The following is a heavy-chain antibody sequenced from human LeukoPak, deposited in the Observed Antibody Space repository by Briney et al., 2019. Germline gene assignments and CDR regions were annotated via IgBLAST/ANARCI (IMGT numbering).Heavy chain of an antibody. D-gene: IGHD6-19*01. CDR3: ARSLAVAGTSYYYYGMDV. CDR2: ISYDGSNK. V-gene: IGHV3-30-3*01. J-gene: IGHJ6*02. CDR1: GFTFSSYA. Sequence: GGSLRLSCAASGFTFSSYAMHWVRQAPGKGLEWVAVISYDGSNKYYADSVKGRFTISRDNSKNTLYLQMNSLRAEDTAVYYCARSLAVAGTSYYYYGMDVWGQGTTVTVSS.